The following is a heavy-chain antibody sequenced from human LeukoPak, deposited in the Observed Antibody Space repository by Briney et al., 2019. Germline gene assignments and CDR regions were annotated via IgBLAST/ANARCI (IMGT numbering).Heavy chain of an antibody. CDR2: ISGSGGST. CDR3: ATDMTATGGLGY. J-gene: IGHJ4*02. V-gene: IGHV3-23*01. D-gene: IGHD3-16*01. CDR1: XFTXSSXA. Sequence: XXLXCAASXFTXSSXAMSWVXQXPXXGXXXVSAISGSGGSTYYADSVKGRFTISRDNAKNSLYLQMNGLRAEDTAVYYCATDMTATGGLGYWGQGTLVTVSS.